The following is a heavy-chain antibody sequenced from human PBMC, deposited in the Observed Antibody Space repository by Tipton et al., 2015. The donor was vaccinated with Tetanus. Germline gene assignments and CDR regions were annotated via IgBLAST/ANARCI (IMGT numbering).Heavy chain of an antibody. Sequence: TLSLTCTVSGGSIISADHYWSWIRQPPGKGLEWIGYIYYTGSTNHNPSLKSRVTISMDRSKNQISLQLTSVTAADTAVYFCAGVTAQRTELYFDHWGQGTLVTVSS. V-gene: IGHV4-61*08. J-gene: IGHJ4*02. CDR1: GGSIISADHY. CDR3: AGVTAQRTELYFDH. D-gene: IGHD6-13*01. CDR2: IYYTGST.